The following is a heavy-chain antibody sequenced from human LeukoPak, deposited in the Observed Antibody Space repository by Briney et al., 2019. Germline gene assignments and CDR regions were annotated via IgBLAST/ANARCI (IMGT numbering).Heavy chain of an antibody. J-gene: IGHJ4*02. CDR3: ARDRGFGDTYSGYFDY. Sequence: GGSLRLSCVASGFTFTSYWMTWVRQAPGKGLEWVANIRQDGSEEYYVDSVKGRFTISRDNAKNSLYLQMNSLRAEDTAVYYCARDRGFGDTYSGYFDYWGQGTLVTVSS. CDR1: GFTFTSYW. V-gene: IGHV3-7*04. D-gene: IGHD3-10*01. CDR2: IRQDGSEE.